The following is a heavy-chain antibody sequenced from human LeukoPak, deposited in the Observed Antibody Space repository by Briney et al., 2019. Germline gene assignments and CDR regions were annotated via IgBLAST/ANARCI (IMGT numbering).Heavy chain of an antibody. CDR2: IYYSGST. Sequence: SETLSLTCTVSGGSISSYYWSWIRQPPGKGLEWIGYIYYSGSTNYNPSLKSRVTISVDTSKNQVSLKLTSVTAADTAVYYCAGEGYYDHNGYYVWFDPWGQGTLVTVSS. J-gene: IGHJ5*02. V-gene: IGHV4-59*12. CDR1: GGSISSYY. D-gene: IGHD3-22*01. CDR3: AGEGYYDHNGYYVWFDP.